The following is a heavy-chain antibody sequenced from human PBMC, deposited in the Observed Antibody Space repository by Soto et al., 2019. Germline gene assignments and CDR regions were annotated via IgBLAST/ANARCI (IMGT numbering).Heavy chain of an antibody. CDR2: ITGGVGVT. CDR1: GFTFSSYA. Sequence: EVQLLESGGGLVQPGGSLRLSCAASGFTFSSYAMTWVRQAQGKGLEWVSVITGGVGVTYYADYVKGRFTISRDNSKNKLYLQMNSLRAEDTAVYNCAKLQGDNFNKWYFHYWGQGTLVTVSS. CDR3: AKLQGDNFNKWYFHY. D-gene: IGHD3-16*01. J-gene: IGHJ4*02. V-gene: IGHV3-23*01.